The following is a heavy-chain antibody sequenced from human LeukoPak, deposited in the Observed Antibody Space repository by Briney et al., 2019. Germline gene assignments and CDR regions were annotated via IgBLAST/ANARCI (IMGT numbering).Heavy chain of an antibody. V-gene: IGHV4-4*07. Sequence: SETLSLTCTVSGDSINSFYWSWIRQPAGKGLEWIGRIYTSGSTNYSPSLKSRVTMSVDTSKNQFSLKLSSVTAADTAVYYCARKRMGARGAFDIWGQGTMVTVSS. J-gene: IGHJ3*02. CDR1: GDSINSFY. D-gene: IGHD1-26*01. CDR2: IYTSGST. CDR3: ARKRMGARGAFDI.